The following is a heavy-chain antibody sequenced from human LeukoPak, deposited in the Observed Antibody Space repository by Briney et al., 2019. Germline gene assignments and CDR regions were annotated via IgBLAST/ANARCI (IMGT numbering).Heavy chain of an antibody. V-gene: IGHV3-23*01. CDR1: GFTFSSYA. Sequence: GGSLRLSCAASGFTFSSYAMSWVRPAPGKGLEWVSSISGSGGSTYYADSVKGRFTISRDNSKNTVLVQMNSLRAEDTAVYYCAKDVARGVSWFDSWGQGTLVTVSS. J-gene: IGHJ5*01. D-gene: IGHD3-10*01. CDR2: ISGSGGST. CDR3: AKDVARGVSWFDS.